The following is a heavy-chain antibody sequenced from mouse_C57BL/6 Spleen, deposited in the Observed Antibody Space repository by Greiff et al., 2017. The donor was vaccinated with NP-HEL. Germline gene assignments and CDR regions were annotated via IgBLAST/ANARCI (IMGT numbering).Heavy chain of an antibody. D-gene: IGHD2-2*01. Sequence: EVKLMESGGGLVQSGRSLRLSCATSGFTFSDFYMEWVRQAPGKGLEWIAASRNKANDYTTEYSASVKGRFIVSRDTSQSILYLQMNALRAEDTAIYYCARDGGYRDAMDYWGQGTSVTVSS. CDR3: ARDGGYRDAMDY. J-gene: IGHJ4*01. CDR1: GFTFSDFY. CDR2: SRNKANDYTT. V-gene: IGHV7-1*01.